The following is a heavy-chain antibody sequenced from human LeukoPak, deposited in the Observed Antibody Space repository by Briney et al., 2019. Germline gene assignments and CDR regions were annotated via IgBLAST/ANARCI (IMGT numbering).Heavy chain of an antibody. CDR1: GFTFDDYT. CDR2: ITWDGGTT. V-gene: IGHV3-43*01. J-gene: IGHJ6*03. Sequence: GGSLRLSCAASGFTFDDYTMHWVRQPPGKGLEWISLITWDGGTTYYADSVRGRFTISRDNSKNSLFLRMNSLRPEDTALYYCARDRTAEAGNDYYMGVWGNGTTVIVSS. D-gene: IGHD6-13*01. CDR3: ARDRTAEAGNDYYMGV.